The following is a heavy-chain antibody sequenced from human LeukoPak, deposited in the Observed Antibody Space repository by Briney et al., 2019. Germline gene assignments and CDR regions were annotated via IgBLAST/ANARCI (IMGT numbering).Heavy chain of an antibody. CDR1: GGTFSSYA. D-gene: IGHD3-10*01. J-gene: IGHJ6*03. CDR2: IIPIFGTA. V-gene: IGHV1-69*13. Sequence: ASVKVSCKASGGTFSSYAISWVRQAPGQGLEWMGGIIPIFGTANYAQKFQGRVTTTADESTSTAYMELSSLRSEDTAVYYCARAGDPRVKLYYYYMDVWGKGTTVTVSS. CDR3: ARAGDPRVKLYYYYMDV.